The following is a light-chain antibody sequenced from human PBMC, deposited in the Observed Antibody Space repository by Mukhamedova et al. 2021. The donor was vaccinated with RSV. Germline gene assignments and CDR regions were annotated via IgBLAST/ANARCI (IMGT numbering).Light chain of an antibody. CDR2: DVS. Sequence: GTSSDVGGYNYVSWYQQHPGKAPKLMIYDVSKRPSGVSNRFSGSKSGNTSSLTISGLQAEDEADYYCSSYTSSSTRVFGGGTKL. V-gene: IGLV2-14*04. CDR1: SSDVGGYNY. CDR3: SSYTSSSTRV. J-gene: IGLJ3*02.